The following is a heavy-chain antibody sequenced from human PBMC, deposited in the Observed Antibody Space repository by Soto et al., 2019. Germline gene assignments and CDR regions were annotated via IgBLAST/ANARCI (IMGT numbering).Heavy chain of an antibody. J-gene: IGHJ2*01. D-gene: IGHD2-2*01. CDR1: GGTFSSYT. Sequence: SVKVSCKASGGTFSSYTISWVRQAPGQGLEWMGRIIPILGIANYAQKFQGRVTITADKSTSTAYMELSSLRSEDTAVYYYETGPYCRSPSCKLYWYFDLGARGPLVTVPP. CDR3: ETGPYCRSPSCKLYWYFDL. V-gene: IGHV1-69*02. CDR2: IIPILGIA.